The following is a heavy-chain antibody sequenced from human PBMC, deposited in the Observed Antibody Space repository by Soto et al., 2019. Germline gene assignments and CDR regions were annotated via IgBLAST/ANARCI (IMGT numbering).Heavy chain of an antibody. CDR3: ARAGSASRTAQGF. V-gene: IGHV1-2*02. D-gene: IGHD6-19*01. CDR2: INPNGGGT. Sequence: QVQLVQSGAEVKKPGASVKVSCKASGYTVTGYFMHWVRQAPGQSLEWMGWINPNGGGTNYAQKFQGRVTMTRDTSSNTASMELRRLSSDDTGVYYCARAGSASRTAQGFWGQGTLVTVSS. J-gene: IGHJ4*02. CDR1: GYTVTGYF.